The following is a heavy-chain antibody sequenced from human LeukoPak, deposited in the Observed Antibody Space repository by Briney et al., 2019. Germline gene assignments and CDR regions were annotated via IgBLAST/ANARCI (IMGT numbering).Heavy chain of an antibody. J-gene: IGHJ3*02. Sequence: PSETLSLTCIVSGGSISSSSYYWGWIRQPPGKGLEWIGSIYYSGSTYYNPSLKSRVTISVDTSKNQFSLKLSSVTAADTAVYYCARLTWGVAGTPMNAFDIWGQGTMVTVSS. CDR1: GGSISSSSYY. CDR3: ARLTWGVAGTPMNAFDI. D-gene: IGHD6-19*01. V-gene: IGHV4-39*01. CDR2: IYYSGST.